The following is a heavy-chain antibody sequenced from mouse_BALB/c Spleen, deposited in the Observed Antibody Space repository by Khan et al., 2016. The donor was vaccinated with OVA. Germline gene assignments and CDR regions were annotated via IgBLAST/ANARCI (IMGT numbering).Heavy chain of an antibody. CDR2: TNPTNGRT. CDR3: ARSKKIEATYFDY. V-gene: IGHV1S81*02. Sequence: QVQLQQSGAELVKAGASVKMSCKASGYTFTSYWMHWVKQRLGQGLEWFAETNPTNGRTYYNEKFKSKATLTVDKSSSTAYMLLSGPTFEDSAVYYCARSKKIEATYFDYWGQGTTLTVSS. CDR1: GYTFTSYW. D-gene: IGHD1-1*01. J-gene: IGHJ2*01.